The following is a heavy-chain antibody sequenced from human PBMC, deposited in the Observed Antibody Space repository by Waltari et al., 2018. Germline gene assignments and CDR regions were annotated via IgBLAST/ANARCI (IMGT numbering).Heavy chain of an antibody. CDR1: RFPFSNYW. V-gene: IGHV3-7*01. J-gene: IGHJ6*02. Sequence: EVRLVESGGGLVQPGGSLRLSCAGSRFPFSNYWMRGVRPAPGKGLEWVANIKQDGAEKNYVDSVKGRFTISRDNAKESLYLQMNSLRADDTAVYFCAREATDYFYGLDLWGQGTTVTVSS. CDR2: IKQDGAEK. CDR3: AREATDYFYGLDL.